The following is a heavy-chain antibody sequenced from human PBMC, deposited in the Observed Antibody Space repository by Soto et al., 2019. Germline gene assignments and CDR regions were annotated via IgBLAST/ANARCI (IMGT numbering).Heavy chain of an antibody. CDR2: IYYSGST. D-gene: IGHD6-13*01. CDR3: ARFGQQLVDPRYGY. V-gene: IGHV4-39*01. CDR1: GGSISSSRYY. Sequence: SETLSLTCTVSGGSISSSRYYWGWIRQPPGKGLEGIGSIYYSGSTYYNPSLKSRVTISVDTSKNQFSLKLSSVTAADTAVYYCARFGQQLVDPRYGYWGQGTLATVPS. J-gene: IGHJ4*02.